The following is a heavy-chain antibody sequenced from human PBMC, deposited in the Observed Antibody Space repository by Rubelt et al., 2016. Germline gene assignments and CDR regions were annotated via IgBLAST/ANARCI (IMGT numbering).Heavy chain of an antibody. V-gene: IGHV3-48*02. CDR1: GFTFSNNS. CDR3: ARKFAN. CDR2: IGGSGTTA. Sequence: EVQLVESGGGLVQPGGSLRLSCAASGFTFSNNSMNWVRQAPGKGLEWVSYIGGSGTTAYYADSVRGRFTISRDNAKNSLYLQMNSLRDEDTAVYYCARKFANWGQGTLVTVSS. J-gene: IGHJ4*02.